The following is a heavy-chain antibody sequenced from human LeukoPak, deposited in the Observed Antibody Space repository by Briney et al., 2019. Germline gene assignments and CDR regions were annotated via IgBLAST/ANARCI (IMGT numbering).Heavy chain of an antibody. CDR3: ARDLFGGLSYFDY. CDR2: MNPNSGNT. Sequence: SVKVSCKASGYTFTSYDINWVRQATGQGLEWMGWMNPNSGNTGYAQKFQGRVTMTRNTSISTAYMELRSLRSDDTAVYYCARDLFGGLSYFDYWGQGTLVTVSS. D-gene: IGHD3-16*02. CDR1: GYTFTSYD. J-gene: IGHJ4*02. V-gene: IGHV1-8*01.